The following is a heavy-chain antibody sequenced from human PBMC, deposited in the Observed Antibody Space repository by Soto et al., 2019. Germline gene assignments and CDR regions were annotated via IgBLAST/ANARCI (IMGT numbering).Heavy chain of an antibody. CDR3: AIGSKDSYPGRRLFAF. D-gene: IGHD2-15*01. CDR2: ITDTGGDT. CDR1: GFTCGSRA. Sequence: GGYLRLSCVASGFTCGSRAMSWVRQAPGEGLEWVSTITDTGGDTKYADSVRGRFTISRDNSKNTLYLQMSSLRAEDSAVHYCAIGSKDSYPGRRLFAFWGRGSLVIVSS. J-gene: IGHJ4*02. V-gene: IGHV3-23*01.